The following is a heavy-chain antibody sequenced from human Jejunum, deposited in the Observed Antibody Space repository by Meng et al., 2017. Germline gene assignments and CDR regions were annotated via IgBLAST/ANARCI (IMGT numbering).Heavy chain of an antibody. V-gene: IGHV3-23*04. J-gene: IGHJ4*02. CDR1: GFSFGSYY. Sequence: EVPVVGAGGALDQPGGSLRLSCIASGFSFGSYYINWFRQAPGKKPEWVAAISGGGVTYYADAVKGRFTISRDNSENTVYLQMHSLRADETAVYYCAREYFYDRSGCDYWGQGTLVTVSS. CDR2: ISGGGVT. CDR3: AREYFYDRSGCDY. D-gene: IGHD3-22*01.